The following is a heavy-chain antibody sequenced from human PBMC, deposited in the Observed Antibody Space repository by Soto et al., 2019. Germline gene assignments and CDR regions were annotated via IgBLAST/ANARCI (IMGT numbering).Heavy chain of an antibody. J-gene: IGHJ6*02. CDR1: GFSFSNYP. V-gene: IGHV3-23*01. CDR3: AKDPQRLNDYTGLDV. CDR2: ISPNGGAT. D-gene: IGHD6-25*01. Sequence: PGGSLRLSCAASGFSFSNYPMAWVRRAPGKGLEWVSAISPNGGATYYASSVKGRFAISRDNSKTTLYLQMNSLRADDTAVYYCAKDPQRLNDYTGLDVWGQGTTVTVS.